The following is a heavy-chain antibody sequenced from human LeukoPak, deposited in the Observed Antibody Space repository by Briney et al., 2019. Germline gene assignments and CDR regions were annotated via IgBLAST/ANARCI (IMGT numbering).Heavy chain of an antibody. D-gene: IGHD3-10*01. J-gene: IGHJ4*02. CDR3: ARDLTTVRGKYYFDY. Sequence: PGGSLRPSCAASGSTFSSYEMNWVRQAPGKRLEWVSYISTSSSTIYYADSVKGRFTISRDNAKNSLYLQMNSLRAEDTAVYYCARDLTTVRGKYYFDYWGQGILVTVSS. V-gene: IGHV3-48*03. CDR2: ISTSSSTI. CDR1: GSTFSSYE.